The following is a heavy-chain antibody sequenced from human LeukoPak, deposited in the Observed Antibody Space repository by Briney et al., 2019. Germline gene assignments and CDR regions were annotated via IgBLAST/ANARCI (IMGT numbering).Heavy chain of an antibody. CDR3: AKSHSVEQRGYFDY. J-gene: IGHJ4*02. CDR2: IANDGGST. CDR1: GFTFTIYA. D-gene: IGHD1/OR15-1a*01. V-gene: IGHV3-23*01. Sequence: GSLRLSCAASGFTFTIYAMSWVRQAPGKGLEWVSSIANDGGSTYYADSVKGRFTISRDNSRNTVYLHMNSLRAEDMAVYYCAKSHSVEQRGYFDYWGQGTLVPVSS.